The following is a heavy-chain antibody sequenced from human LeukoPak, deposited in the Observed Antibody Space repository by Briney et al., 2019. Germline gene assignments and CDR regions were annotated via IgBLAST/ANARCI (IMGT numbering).Heavy chain of an antibody. V-gene: IGHV4-30-4*08. CDR1: GGSISSGDYY. CDR2: IYYTGST. CDR3: AALLGYCSSTGCYSTFDY. D-gene: IGHD2-2*01. Sequence: SQTLSLTCTVSGGSISSGDYYWSWIRQPPGKGLEWFGYIYYTGSTYYNPSLKSRITISLDTSKNQFSLKLSSVTAADTAVYYCAALLGYCSSTGCYSTFDYWGQGTLVTVSS. J-gene: IGHJ4*02.